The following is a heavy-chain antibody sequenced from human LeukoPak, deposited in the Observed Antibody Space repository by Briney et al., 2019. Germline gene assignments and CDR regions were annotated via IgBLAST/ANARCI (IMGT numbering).Heavy chain of an antibody. CDR3: ARGPRSGWSGPGGY. Sequence: GGSLRLSCAASGFTFSSYAMHWVRQAPGKGLEWVAVISYDGSNKYYADSVKGRFTISRDNSKNTLYLQMNSLRAEDTAVYYCARGPRSGWSGPGGYWGQGTLVTVSS. D-gene: IGHD6-19*01. J-gene: IGHJ4*02. CDR1: GFTFSSYA. V-gene: IGHV3-30*04. CDR2: ISYDGSNK.